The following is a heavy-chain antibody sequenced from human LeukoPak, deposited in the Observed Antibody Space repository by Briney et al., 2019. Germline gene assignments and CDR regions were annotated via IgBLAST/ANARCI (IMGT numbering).Heavy chain of an antibody. V-gene: IGHV4-59*01. J-gene: IGHJ4*02. D-gene: IGHD2-2*01. CDR2: IYYSGST. Sequence: PSETLSLTCTVSGGSISSYYWSWIRQPPGKGLEWIGYIYYSGSTNYNPSLKSRVTISVDTSKNQFSLKLSSMTAADTAVYYCARTPRVPATAIQGFDYWGQGTLVTVSS. CDR1: GGSISSYY. CDR3: ARTPRVPATAIQGFDY.